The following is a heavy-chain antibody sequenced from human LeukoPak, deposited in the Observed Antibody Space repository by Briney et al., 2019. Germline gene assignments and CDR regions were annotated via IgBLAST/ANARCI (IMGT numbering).Heavy chain of an antibody. CDR1: GYTFTSYG. J-gene: IGHJ4*02. CDR2: ISGSNGNT. D-gene: IGHD6-13*01. Sequence: GASVKVSCKASGYTFTSYGVRWVRQAPGQGLEWMGWISGSNGNTNYAQKLQGRVTMTTDTSTSTAYMELRSLRSDDTAVYYCARYPLSYSSNWHYYFDYWGQGTLLTVSS. CDR3: ARYPLSYSSNWHYYFDY. V-gene: IGHV1-18*01.